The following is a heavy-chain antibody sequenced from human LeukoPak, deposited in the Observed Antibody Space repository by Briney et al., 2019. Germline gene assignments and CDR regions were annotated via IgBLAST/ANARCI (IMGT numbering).Heavy chain of an antibody. CDR2: IDASDSYT. J-gene: IGHJ4*02. V-gene: IGHV5-10-1*01. CDR3: ARLRDGSLDF. Sequence: GESLKISCKGSGSNFTAYWISWVRQMPGKGLEWMGRIDASDSYTNYRPPFQGHVIISTDKSITTAYLQWSSLKASDTAMYYCARLRDGSLDFWGQGTLVSVSS. CDR1: GSNFTAYW.